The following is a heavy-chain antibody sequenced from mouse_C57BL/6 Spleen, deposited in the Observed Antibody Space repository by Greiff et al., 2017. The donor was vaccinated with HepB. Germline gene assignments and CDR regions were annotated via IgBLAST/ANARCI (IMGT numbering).Heavy chain of an antibody. Sequence: EVQVVESGGGLVKPGGSLKLSCAASGFTFSDYGMHWVRQAPEKGLEWVAYISSGSSTIYYADTVKGRFTISRDNAKNTLFLQMTSLRSEDTAMYYCARPPYYGSPYWYFDVWGTGTTVTVSS. J-gene: IGHJ1*03. V-gene: IGHV5-17*01. CDR3: ARPPYYGSPYWYFDV. D-gene: IGHD1-1*01. CDR1: GFTFSDYG. CDR2: ISSGSSTI.